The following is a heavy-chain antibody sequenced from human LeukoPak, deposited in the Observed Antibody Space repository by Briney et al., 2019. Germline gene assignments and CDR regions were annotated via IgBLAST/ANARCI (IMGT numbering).Heavy chain of an antibody. CDR2: IKQDGSEK. CDR1: EFTFSSYW. Sequence: GGSLRLSCAASEFTFSSYWMSWVRQAPGKGLEWVANIKQDGSEKYYVDSVKGRFTISRDNAKNSLYLQMNSLRAEDTAVYYCARIPSFDPWGQGTLVTVSS. J-gene: IGHJ5*02. V-gene: IGHV3-7*01. D-gene: IGHD2-2*02. CDR3: ARIPSFDP.